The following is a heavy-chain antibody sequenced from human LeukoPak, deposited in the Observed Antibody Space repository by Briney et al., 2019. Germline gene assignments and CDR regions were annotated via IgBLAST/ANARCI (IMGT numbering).Heavy chain of an antibody. CDR1: GFTFSNAW. CDR2: IKSKTDGGTT. CDR3: TTEGYYYDSSGYALRVYFDY. D-gene: IGHD3-22*01. Sequence: GGSLRLSCAASGFTFSNAWMSWVRQAPGKGPEWVGRIKSKTDGGTTDYAAPVKGRFTISRDDSKNTLYLQMNSLKTEDTAVYYCTTEGYYYDSSGYALRVYFDYWGQGTLVTVSS. J-gene: IGHJ4*02. V-gene: IGHV3-15*01.